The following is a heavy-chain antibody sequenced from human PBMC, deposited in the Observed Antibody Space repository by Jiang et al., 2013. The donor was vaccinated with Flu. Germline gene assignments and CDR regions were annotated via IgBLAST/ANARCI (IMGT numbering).Heavy chain of an antibody. D-gene: IGHD3-22*01. CDR2: IYYSGST. J-gene: IGHJ4*02. Sequence: PGLVKPSETLSLTCAVSGGSISSGGYSWSWIRQPPGKGLEWIGYIYYSGSTYYNPSLKSRVTISVDTSKNQFSLKLTSVTAADTAVYYCARQPYYYDSRGYSWGLDYWGQGTLVTVSS. CDR1: GGSISSGGYS. V-gene: IGHV4-30-4*07. CDR3: ARQPYYYDSRGYSWGLDY.